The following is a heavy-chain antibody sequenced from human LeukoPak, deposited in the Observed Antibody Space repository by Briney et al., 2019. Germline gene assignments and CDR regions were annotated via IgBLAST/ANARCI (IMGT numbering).Heavy chain of an antibody. D-gene: IGHD6-13*01. V-gene: IGHV4-4*02. CDR3: ASRSGYSSSWYGLEQV. CDR2: INHSGST. CDR1: GGSISSSTW. Sequence: SETLSLTCAVSGGSISSSTWWSWVRQPPGKGLEWIGEINHSGSTNYNPSLKSRVTISVDTSKNQFSLKLSSVTAADTAVYYCASRSGYSSSWYGLEQVWGQGTTVTVSS. J-gene: IGHJ6*02.